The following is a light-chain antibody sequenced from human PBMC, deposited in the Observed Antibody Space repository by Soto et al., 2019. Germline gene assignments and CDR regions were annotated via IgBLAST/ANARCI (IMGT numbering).Light chain of an antibody. Sequence: EIVMTQSPATLSVSPGERATLSCRASQSVGSSLAWYQQKRGQAPRLLIHGASTRATGIPARFSGSGSGTEFTLTISSLQSEDFAVYYCQHYGSSPTFGGGTKVEIK. J-gene: IGKJ4*01. V-gene: IGKV3-15*01. CDR3: QHYGSSPT. CDR2: GAS. CDR1: QSVGSS.